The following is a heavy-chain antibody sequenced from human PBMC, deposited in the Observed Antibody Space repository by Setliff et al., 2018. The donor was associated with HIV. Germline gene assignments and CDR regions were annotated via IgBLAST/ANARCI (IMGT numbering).Heavy chain of an antibody. CDR3: ARGIYDFWTGYADY. CDR1: GYTFTNYA. CDR2: INPGNGNT. J-gene: IGHJ4*02. V-gene: IGHV1-3*03. D-gene: IGHD3-3*01. Sequence: GASVKVSCKASGYTFTNYAMHWVRQAPGQRLEWMGWINPGNGNTKYSQEFQGRVTITRDTSASTAYMELSSLRSEDMAVYYCARGIYDFWTGYADYWGPGTLVTVSS.